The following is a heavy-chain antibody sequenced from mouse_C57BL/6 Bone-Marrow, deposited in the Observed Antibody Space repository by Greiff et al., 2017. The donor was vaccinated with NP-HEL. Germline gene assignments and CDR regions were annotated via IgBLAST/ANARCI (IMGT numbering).Heavy chain of an antibody. D-gene: IGHD1-1*01. V-gene: IGHV3-6*01. J-gene: IGHJ3*01. CDR3: AREGGYYGSPFAY. CDR2: ISYDGSN. Sequence: DVKLQESGPGLVKPSQSLSLTCSVTGYSIISGYYWNWFRQFPGNKLEWMAYISYDGSNNYNPSLKNRISITRDISKNQFFLKLTSVTTEDTATYYCAREGGYYGSPFAYWGQGTLVTVSA. CDR1: GYSIISGYY.